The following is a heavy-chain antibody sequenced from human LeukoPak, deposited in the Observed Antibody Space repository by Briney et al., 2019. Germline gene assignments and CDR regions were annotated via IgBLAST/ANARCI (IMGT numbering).Heavy chain of an antibody. CDR3: ARGCSSATCYHGIGWFDP. D-gene: IGHD2-2*01. J-gene: IGHJ5*02. CDR2: ISAHNDNT. Sequence: ASVKVPCKASGYTFTNYGINWVRQAPGQGLEWMGWISAHNDNTNYAQKLQGRVTMTTDTSTSTAYIELRSLRSDDTAVYYCARGCSSATCYHGIGWFDPWGQGTLVTVFS. CDR1: GYTFTNYG. V-gene: IGHV1-18*01.